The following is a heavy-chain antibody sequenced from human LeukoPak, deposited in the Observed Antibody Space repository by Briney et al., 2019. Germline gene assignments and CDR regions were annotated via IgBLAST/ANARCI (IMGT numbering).Heavy chain of an antibody. J-gene: IGHJ3*02. CDR3: ARDQGLVVVPAAPDAFDI. CDR2: ISSNGGST. Sequence: GGSLRLSCAASGFTFSSYAMHWVRQAPGKGLEYVSAISSNGGSTYYANSVKGRFTISRDNSKNTLYLQMGSLRAEDMAVYYCARDQGLVVVPAAPDAFDIWGQGTMVTVSS. CDR1: GFTFSSYA. V-gene: IGHV3-64*01. D-gene: IGHD2-2*01.